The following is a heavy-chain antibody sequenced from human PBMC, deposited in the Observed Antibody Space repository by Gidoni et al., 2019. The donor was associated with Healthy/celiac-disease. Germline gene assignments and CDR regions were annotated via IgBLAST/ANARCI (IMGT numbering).Heavy chain of an antibody. CDR2: ISWNSGSI. J-gene: IGHJ4*02. D-gene: IGHD3-10*01. Sequence: EVQLVESGGGLVQPGRSLRLSCAASGFTFDDYAMHWVRQAPGKGLEWVSGISWNSGSIGYADSVKGRFTISRDNAKNSLYLQMNSLRAEDTALYYCAKDGTMVRGAPFDYWGQGTLVTVSS. CDR1: GFTFDDYA. V-gene: IGHV3-9*01. CDR3: AKDGTMVRGAPFDY.